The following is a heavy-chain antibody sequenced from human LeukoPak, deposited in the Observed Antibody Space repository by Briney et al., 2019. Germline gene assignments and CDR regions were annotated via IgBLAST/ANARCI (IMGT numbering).Heavy chain of an antibody. J-gene: IGHJ3*02. CDR1: GGSISSSDHY. V-gene: IGHV4-39*01. Sequence: PSETLSLTRTVSGGSISSSDHYWAWIRQPPGKGLEWIGSRYYSGDNYYSPSLKSRVTISVDTSTNQFALKMNSVTAADTAVYFCPRHRFEGDTFDIWGQGTKVTVSS. CDR3: PRHRFEGDTFDI. D-gene: IGHD3-10*01. CDR2: RYYSGDN.